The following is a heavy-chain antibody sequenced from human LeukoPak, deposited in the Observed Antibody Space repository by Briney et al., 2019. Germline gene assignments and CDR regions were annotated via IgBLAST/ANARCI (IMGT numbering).Heavy chain of an antibody. CDR2: MSYDGSTK. J-gene: IGHJ4*02. CDR1: GFIFSTYG. V-gene: IGHV3-30*18. Sequence: SGGSLRLSCAASGFIFSTYGMHWVRQAPGKGLEWVVVMSYDGSTKYYADSVKGRFAISRDNSKNILYPLMNSLRAEDTAVYYCVKDKYPVVVAATLDYWGQGILVTVPS. CDR3: VKDKYPVVVAATLDY. D-gene: IGHD2-15*01.